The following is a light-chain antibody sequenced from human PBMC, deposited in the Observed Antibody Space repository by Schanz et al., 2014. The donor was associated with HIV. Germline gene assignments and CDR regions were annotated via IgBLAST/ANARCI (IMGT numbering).Light chain of an antibody. J-gene: IGLJ3*02. Sequence: QSALTQPPSASGSPGQSVTISCTGTSSDIGAYHYVSWYQQHPDKAPQLLIYEVNMRPSGVPDRFSGSKSGNTASLTVSGLQAEDEADYYCQSFDGSLGGVLFGGGTKVTVL. CDR1: SSDIGAYHY. V-gene: IGLV2-8*01. CDR3: QSFDGSLGGVL. CDR2: EVN.